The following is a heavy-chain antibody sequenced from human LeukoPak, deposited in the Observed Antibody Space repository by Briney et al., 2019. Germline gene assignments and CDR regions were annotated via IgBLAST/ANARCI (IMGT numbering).Heavy chain of an antibody. CDR3: ARPASLGVGMYFDL. CDR1: LFTFSNYA. J-gene: IGHJ2*01. V-gene: IGHV3-23*01. CDR2: LYGFGENT. Sequence: GGGLRLSCAASLFTFSNYAMSRVRPAPGKGGEGVSALYGFGENTYYADSLKGRFTISRDNFKKTLYLQMHSFGGEGTGRFFCARPASLGVGMYFDLGGRGTLVTVPS. D-gene: IGHD3-10*01.